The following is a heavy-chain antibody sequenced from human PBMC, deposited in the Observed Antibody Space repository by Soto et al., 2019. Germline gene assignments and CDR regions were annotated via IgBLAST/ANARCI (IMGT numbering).Heavy chain of an antibody. D-gene: IGHD6-6*01. CDR2: IYYSGST. CDR1: GGSISSYY. Sequence: SETLSLTCTVSGGSISSYYWSWIRQPPGKGLEWIGYIYYSGSTNYNPSLKSRATISVDTSKNQFSLKLSSVTAADTAVYYCARAMDSSSIGYYYYYMDVWGKGTTVTVSS. CDR3: ARAMDSSSIGYYYYYMDV. J-gene: IGHJ6*03. V-gene: IGHV4-59*01.